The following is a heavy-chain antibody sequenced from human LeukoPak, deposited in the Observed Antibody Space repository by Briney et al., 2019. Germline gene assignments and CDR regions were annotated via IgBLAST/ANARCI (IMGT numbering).Heavy chain of an antibody. D-gene: IGHD6-13*01. J-gene: IGHJ4*02. V-gene: IGHV3-74*01. CDR3: ARDESSSSLVRGFDY. CDR1: GFTFSSYW. Sequence: GGSLRPSCAASGFTFSSYWMHWVRQAPGKGLVWVSRINRDGSITAYADSVKGRFTISRDNAKNTLYLQMNSLRAEDTAVYYCARDESSSSLVRGFDYWGQGTLVTVSS. CDR2: INRDGSIT.